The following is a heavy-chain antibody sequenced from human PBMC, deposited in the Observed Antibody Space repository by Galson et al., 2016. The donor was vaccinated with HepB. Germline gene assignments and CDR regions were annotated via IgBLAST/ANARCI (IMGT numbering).Heavy chain of an antibody. V-gene: IGHV4-39*01. J-gene: IGHJ4*02. Sequence: SETLSLTCTVSGGSIISNGYYWGWVRQPPGKGLEWIGSIYYSGTTYYNPSLKSRVTMSVDTSTNQFSLKLASVTAAETAVYYCARRNVAPFDFWGQGTLVTVSS. D-gene: IGHD2-8*01. CDR2: IYYSGTT. CDR1: GGSIISNGYY. CDR3: ARRNVAPFDF.